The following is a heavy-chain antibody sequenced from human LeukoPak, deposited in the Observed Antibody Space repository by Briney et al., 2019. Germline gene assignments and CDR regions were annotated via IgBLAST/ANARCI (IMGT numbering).Heavy chain of an antibody. D-gene: IGHD1-26*01. Sequence: SSETLSLTCAVSGGSISSRNWWSWVRQPPGKGLEWIGYIYYSGSTNYNPSLKSRVTISVDTSKNQFSLKLSSVTAADTAVYYCARELQYSGSHFDYWGQGTLVTVSS. CDR3: ARELQYSGSHFDY. CDR1: GGSISSRNW. CDR2: IYYSGST. V-gene: IGHV4-4*02. J-gene: IGHJ4*02.